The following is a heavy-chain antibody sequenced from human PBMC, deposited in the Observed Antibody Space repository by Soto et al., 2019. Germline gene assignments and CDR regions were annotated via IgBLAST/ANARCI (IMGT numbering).Heavy chain of an antibody. CDR1: GFTFSSYS. CDR2: ISSSSSYI. V-gene: IGHV3-21*01. Sequence: GGSLRLSCAASGFTFSSYSMNWVRQAPGEGLEWVSSISSSSSYIYYADSVKGRFAISRDNAKNSLYLQMNSLRAEDTAVYYCARQRREGSYGMDVWGQGTTVTVSS. J-gene: IGHJ6*02. CDR3: ARQRREGSYGMDV.